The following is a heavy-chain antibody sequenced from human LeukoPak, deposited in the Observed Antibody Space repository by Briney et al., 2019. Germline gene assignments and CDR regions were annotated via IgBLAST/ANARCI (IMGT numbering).Heavy chain of an antibody. J-gene: IGHJ5*02. CDR1: GYTFTSYY. CDR2: INPSGGST. V-gene: IGHV1-46*01. Sequence: ASVKVSCKASGYTFTSYYMHWVRQAPGQGLEWMGIINPSGGSTSYAQKFQGRVTMTRGTSTSTVYMELSSLRSEDTAVYYCARGATRYCGGDCYHIDPWGQGTLVTVSS. D-gene: IGHD2-21*02. CDR3: ARGATRYCGGDCYHIDP.